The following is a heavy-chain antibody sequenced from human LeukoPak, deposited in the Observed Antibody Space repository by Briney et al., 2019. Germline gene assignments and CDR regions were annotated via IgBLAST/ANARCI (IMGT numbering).Heavy chain of an antibody. CDR1: GFTVSSND. CDR2: IYSGGGT. CDR3: ARDAAPAY. D-gene: IGHD6-13*01. Sequence: GGSLRLSCAASGFTVSSNDMSWVRQAPGKGLEWVSVIYSGGGTDYADSVKGRFTISRDKTTLYLQMNSLRAEDTAVYCCARDAAPAYWGQGTLVTVSS. J-gene: IGHJ4*02. V-gene: IGHV3-53*01.